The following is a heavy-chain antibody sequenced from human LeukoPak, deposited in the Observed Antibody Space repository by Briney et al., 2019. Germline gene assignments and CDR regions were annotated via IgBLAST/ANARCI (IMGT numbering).Heavy chain of an antibody. Sequence: GASVKVSCKVSGYTLTELSMHWVRQAPGKGLEWMGGFDPEDGETIYAQKFQGRVAMTEDTSTDTAYMELSSLRSEDTAVYYCATPLITIFGVPTGYFQHWGQGTLVTVSS. CDR2: FDPEDGET. J-gene: IGHJ1*01. CDR1: GYTLTELS. D-gene: IGHD3-3*01. CDR3: ATPLITIFGVPTGYFQH. V-gene: IGHV1-24*01.